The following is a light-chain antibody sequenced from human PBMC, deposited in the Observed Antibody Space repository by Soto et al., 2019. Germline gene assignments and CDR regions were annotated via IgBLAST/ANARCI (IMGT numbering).Light chain of an antibody. CDR1: SGSVSINYY. Sequence: QTVVTQEPSFSVSPGRTVTLTCGLSSGSVSINYYPSWYQQTPGQAPRTLIYSTNTRSSGVPDRFSGSILGNKAALTITGAQADDESDDYCVLYMGSGIWVFGGGTKLTVL. J-gene: IGLJ3*02. CDR3: VLYMGSGIWV. CDR2: STN. V-gene: IGLV8-61*01.